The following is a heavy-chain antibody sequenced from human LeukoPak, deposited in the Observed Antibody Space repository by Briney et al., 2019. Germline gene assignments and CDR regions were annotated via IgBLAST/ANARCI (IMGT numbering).Heavy chain of an antibody. V-gene: IGHV3-23*01. CDR3: AKCSSGGCYTSLDS. D-gene: IGHD2-15*01. Sequence: PGGSLRLSCAASGFTFRSYGMSWVRQAPGKGLEWVSAISGSGDTTYYADSVKGRFTISRDNSKNTLNLQMNSLRADDTAIYYCAKCSSGGCYTSLDSWGQGTLVTVSS. CDR2: ISGSGDTT. J-gene: IGHJ4*02. CDR1: GFTFRSYG.